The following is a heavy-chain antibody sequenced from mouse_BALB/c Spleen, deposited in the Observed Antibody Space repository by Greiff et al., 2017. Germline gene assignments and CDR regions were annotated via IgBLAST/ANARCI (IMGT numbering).Heavy chain of an antibody. CDR3: ARHYRYDWNAMDY. V-gene: IGHV14-3*02. CDR2: IDPANGNT. D-gene: IGHD2-14*01. CDR1: GFNIKDTY. Sequence: EVKLQESGAELVKPGASVKLSCTASGFNIKDTYMHWVKQRPEQGLEWIGRIDPANGNTKYDPKFQGKATITADTSSNTAYLQLSSLTSEDTAVYYCARHYRYDWNAMDYWGQGTSVTVSS. J-gene: IGHJ4*01.